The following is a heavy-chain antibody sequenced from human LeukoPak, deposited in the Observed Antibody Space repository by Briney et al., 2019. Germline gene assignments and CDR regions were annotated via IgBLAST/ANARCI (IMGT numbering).Heavy chain of an antibody. D-gene: IGHD3-3*01. J-gene: IGHJ4*02. CDR1: GFTFDDYG. Sequence: GGSLRLSCAASGFTFDDYGMSWVRQAPGKGLEWVANIKQDGSDKYYVDSVKGRFTISRDNAKTSLYLQMNSLRAEDTAVYYCARDYDFWEIDYWGQGTLVTVSS. CDR2: IKQDGSDK. V-gene: IGHV3-7*01. CDR3: ARDYDFWEIDY.